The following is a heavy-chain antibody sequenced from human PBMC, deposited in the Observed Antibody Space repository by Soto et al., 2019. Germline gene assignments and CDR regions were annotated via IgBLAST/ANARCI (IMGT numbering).Heavy chain of an antibody. CDR2: IYHSGST. D-gene: IGHD3-22*01. CDR1: GGAISSSNW. J-gene: IGHJ4*02. CDR3: ARDHTSGDSSGYPY. V-gene: IGHV4-4*02. Sequence: LSLTCAVSGGAISSSNWWSWVRQPPGKGLEWIGEIYHSGSTNYNPSLKSRVTISVDKSKNQFSLKLGSVTAADTAVYYCARDHTSGDSSGYPYWGQGTLVTVSS.